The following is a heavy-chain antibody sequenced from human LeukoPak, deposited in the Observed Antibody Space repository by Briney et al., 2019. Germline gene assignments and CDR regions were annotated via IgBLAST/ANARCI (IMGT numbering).Heavy chain of an antibody. V-gene: IGHV3-23*01. CDR1: GFTFSSYA. CDR2: ISGSGGST. J-gene: IGHJ5*02. Sequence: GGSLRLSCAASGFTFSSYAMSWVRQAPGKGLEWVSAISGSGGSTYYADSVKGRFTISRDNSKNTLYLQMNSLRAEDTAVYYCGKDVPLGWLDGYWFDPWGQGTLVTVSS. D-gene: IGHD6-19*01. CDR3: GKDVPLGWLDGYWFDP.